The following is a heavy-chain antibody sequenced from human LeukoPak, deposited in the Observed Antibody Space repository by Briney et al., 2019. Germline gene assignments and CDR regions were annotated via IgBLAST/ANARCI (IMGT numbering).Heavy chain of an antibody. J-gene: IGHJ6*02. CDR2: MSKSGITI. CDR3: ARVELCVVVPPTRRLYYGMDV. Sequence: GGSLRLSCAASGFTFSDYYMMGIRQAPGKGLEWVSYMSKSGITISYADSVKGGFTISRDNAKNSLYLQMNSLRPEDTAVYYCARVELCVVVPPTRRLYYGMDVWGQGTTVTVSS. V-gene: IGHV3-11*01. CDR1: GFTFSDYY. D-gene: IGHD2-2*01.